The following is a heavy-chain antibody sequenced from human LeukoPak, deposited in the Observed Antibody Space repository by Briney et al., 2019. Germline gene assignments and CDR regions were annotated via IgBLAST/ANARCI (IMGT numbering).Heavy chain of an antibody. CDR1: GFTFSSYA. CDR2: ISGSGGST. Sequence: GGSLRLSCAASGFTFSSYAMSWVRQAPGKGLEWVSAISGSGGSTYYADSVKGRFTISRDNSKNTLYLQMNSLRAEDTAVYYCAKVPTRKALGDYFTPLWYLDLWGRGTLVTVSS. V-gene: IGHV3-23*01. CDR3: AKVPTRKALGDYFTPLWYLDL. D-gene: IGHD4-17*01. J-gene: IGHJ2*01.